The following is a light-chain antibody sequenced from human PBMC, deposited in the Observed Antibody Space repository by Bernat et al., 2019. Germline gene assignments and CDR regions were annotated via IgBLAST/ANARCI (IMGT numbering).Light chain of an antibody. J-gene: IGKJ5*01. Sequence: DIQLTQYPPFLSASVGDRVTITCRASQVIGTYLAWYQQKPGKAPNLLIYGASTLQAGVPSRFSGSGSGTEFTLTISSLQPEDSGSYYCQQLNSFPITFGQGTRLEIE. CDR2: GAS. CDR3: QQLNSFPIT. CDR1: QVIGTY. V-gene: IGKV1-9*01.